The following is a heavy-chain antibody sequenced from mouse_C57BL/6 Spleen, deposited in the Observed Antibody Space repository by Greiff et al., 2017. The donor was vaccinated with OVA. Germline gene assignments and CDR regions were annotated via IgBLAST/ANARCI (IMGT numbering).Heavy chain of an antibody. J-gene: IGHJ2*01. Sequence: LVESGAELVRPGTSVKVSCKASGYAFTNYLIEWVKQRPGQGLEWIGVINPGSGGTNYNEKFKGKATLTADKSSSTAYMQLSSLTSEDSAVYFCARSHYYGSSLDYWGQGTTLTVSS. CDR2: INPGSGGT. V-gene: IGHV1-54*01. CDR3: ARSHYYGSSLDY. CDR1: GYAFTNYL. D-gene: IGHD1-1*01.